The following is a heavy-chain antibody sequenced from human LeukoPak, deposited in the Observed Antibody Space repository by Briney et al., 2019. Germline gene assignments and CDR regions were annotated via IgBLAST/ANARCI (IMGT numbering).Heavy chain of an antibody. V-gene: IGHV1-46*01. CDR2: YNPSGGST. CDR1: GYTFTSYY. J-gene: IGHJ4*02. CDR3: ARRSSNYFDY. Sequence: ASVKVSCKASGYTFTSYYMHWVRHAPRQGGEWMGKYNPSGGSTSYAKSFKCRVTMTRDTSTSTVYMEPGSLRSEDTAVYYCARRSSNYFDYWGQGTLVTVSS.